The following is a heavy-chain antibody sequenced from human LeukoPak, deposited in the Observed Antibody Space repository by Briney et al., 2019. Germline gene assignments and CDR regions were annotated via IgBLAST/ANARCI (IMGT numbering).Heavy chain of an antibody. V-gene: IGHV4-39*07. D-gene: IGHD3-22*01. J-gene: IGHJ6*03. CDR1: GDSISSNSYS. Sequence: PSQTLSLTCAVSGDSISSNSYSWTWIRQPPGKGLEWIGSIYHSGSTYYNPSLKSRVTISVDTSKNQFSLKLSSVTAADTAVYYCARDGLGYMDVWGKGTTVTVSS. CDR3: ARDGLGYMDV. CDR2: IYHSGST.